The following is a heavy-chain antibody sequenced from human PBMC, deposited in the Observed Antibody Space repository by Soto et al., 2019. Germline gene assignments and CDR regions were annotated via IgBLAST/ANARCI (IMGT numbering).Heavy chain of an antibody. CDR2: MSSGSSYI. CDR3: ASGDHDYAAYIDDY. D-gene: IGHD4-17*01. J-gene: IGHJ4*02. CDR1: GFTFSSYS. V-gene: IGHV3-21*01. Sequence: GGSLRLSCAASGFTFSSYSMNLVRQAPGKGLEWVSSMSSGSSYISYADAVKGRFTISRDNDKNSLYPQMNSLRAEYTAVYYCASGDHDYAAYIDDYWCQGTLVTVSS.